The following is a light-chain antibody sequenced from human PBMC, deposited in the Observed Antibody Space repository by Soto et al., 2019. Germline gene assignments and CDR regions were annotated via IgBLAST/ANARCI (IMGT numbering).Light chain of an antibody. CDR3: QQYSNWPLT. CDR1: QSVSIN. CDR2: GAS. Sequence: IVMTHSPVTLSVSPGEIATLFFRASQSVSINLAWYQQNPGQAPRLLIYGASTRATGVPARFSGSGSGTEFTLTINSLQSEDFALYYCQQYSNWPLTFGQGTRLEIK. V-gene: IGKV3-15*01. J-gene: IGKJ5*01.